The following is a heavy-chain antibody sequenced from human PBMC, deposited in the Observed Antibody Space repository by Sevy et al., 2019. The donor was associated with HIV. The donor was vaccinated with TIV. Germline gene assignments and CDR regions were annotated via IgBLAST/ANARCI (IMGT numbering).Heavy chain of an antibody. CDR1: GFTFNRYT. J-gene: IGHJ4*01. V-gene: IGHV3-30*04. D-gene: IGHD2-15*01. Sequence: EGSLRLSCRVSGFTFNRYTMHWVQQAPGKELEWVAVITYDGSNKYYADSVRGRFTISRENSKNTLYLQMNSLRTDDTAVYYCARVFFQDIVVVLGAPLEYWGQGTLVTVSS. CDR2: ITYDGSNK. CDR3: ARVFFQDIVVVLGAPLEY.